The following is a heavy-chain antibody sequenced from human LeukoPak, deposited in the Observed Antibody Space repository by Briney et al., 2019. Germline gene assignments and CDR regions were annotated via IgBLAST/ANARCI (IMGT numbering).Heavy chain of an antibody. CDR1: GGTFSSYA. D-gene: IGHD6-6*01. CDR2: IIPIFGTA. Sequence: VKVSCKASGGTFSSYAISWVRQAPGQGLEWMGGIIPIFGTANYAQKFQGRVTITADKSTSTAYMELSSLRSEDTAVYYCARTFEYSSSSSYYYMDVWGKGTTVTVSS. CDR3: ARTFEYSSSSSYYYMDV. J-gene: IGHJ6*03. V-gene: IGHV1-69*13.